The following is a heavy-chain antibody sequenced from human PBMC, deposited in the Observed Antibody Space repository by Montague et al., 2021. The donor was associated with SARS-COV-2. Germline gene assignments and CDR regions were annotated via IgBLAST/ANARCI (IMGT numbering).Heavy chain of an antibody. CDR2: TYYRSNWYN. Sequence: CAISGDSVSSDSAAWNWVRQSPSRGLEWLGRTYYRSNWYNDYAXXXKXRITIKSDTSKNQISLQLNSVTPEDTAVYYCARDLRWRYGHGMDVWGQGTTVTVSS. D-gene: IGHD3-16*01. CDR3: ARDLRWRYGHGMDV. J-gene: IGHJ6*02. V-gene: IGHV6-1*01. CDR1: GDSVSSDSAA.